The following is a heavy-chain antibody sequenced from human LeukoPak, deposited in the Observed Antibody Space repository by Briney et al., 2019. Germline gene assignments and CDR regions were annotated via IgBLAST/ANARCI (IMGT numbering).Heavy chain of an antibody. CDR3: ARETRGYSYGYAGYFDY. D-gene: IGHD5-18*01. J-gene: IGHJ4*02. V-gene: IGHV4-34*01. CDR1: GGSFSGYY. Sequence: SQTLSLTCAVYGGSFSGYYWSWIRQPPGKGLEWIGEINHSGGTNYNPSLKSRVTISVDTSKIQFSLKLSSVTAADTAVYYCARETRGYSYGYAGYFDYWGQGTLVTVSS. CDR2: INHSGGT.